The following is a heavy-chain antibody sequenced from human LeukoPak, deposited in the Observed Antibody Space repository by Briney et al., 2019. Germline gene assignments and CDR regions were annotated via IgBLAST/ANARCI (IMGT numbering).Heavy chain of an antibody. V-gene: IGHV4-34*01. CDR2: INHSGST. Sequence: SETLSLTCAVYGGSFSGYYWSWIRQPPAKGLEWIGEINHSGSTNYNPSLKSRVTISVDTSKNQFSLKLSSVTAADTAVYYCARATLLYGSGSYVYFDYWGQGTLVTVSS. J-gene: IGHJ4*02. CDR3: ARATLLYGSGSYVYFDY. D-gene: IGHD3-10*01. CDR1: GGSFSGYY.